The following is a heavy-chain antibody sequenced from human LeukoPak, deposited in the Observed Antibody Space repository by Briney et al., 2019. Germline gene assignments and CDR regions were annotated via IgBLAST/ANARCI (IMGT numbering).Heavy chain of an antibody. V-gene: IGHV3-7*01. CDR1: GFTLRSDW. D-gene: IGHD3-10*01. J-gene: IGHJ4*02. CDR2: IKQDGSEK. CDR3: ARDRGGYYGSRSYFDY. Sequence: RGSLRLSCAAFGFTLRSDWMSWVRQAHGKGLEWEANIKQDGSEKDYVDSVKGRFTICRDNAKNSMYLQMNSVRAAETAVYYCARDRGGYYGSRSYFDYWGQGTLVTVSS.